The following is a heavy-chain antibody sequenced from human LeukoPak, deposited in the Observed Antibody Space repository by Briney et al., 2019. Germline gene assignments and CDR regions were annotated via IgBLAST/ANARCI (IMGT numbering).Heavy chain of an antibody. CDR1: GGSFSGCY. CDR2: INHSGST. CDR3: ARGESIAAANWFDP. D-gene: IGHD6-13*01. J-gene: IGHJ5*02. Sequence: SETLSLTCAVYGGSFSGCYWSWIRQPPGKGLEWIGEINHSGSTNYNPSLKSRVTISVDTSKNQFSLKLSSVTAADTAVYYCARGESIAAANWFDPWGQGTLVTVSS. V-gene: IGHV4-34*01.